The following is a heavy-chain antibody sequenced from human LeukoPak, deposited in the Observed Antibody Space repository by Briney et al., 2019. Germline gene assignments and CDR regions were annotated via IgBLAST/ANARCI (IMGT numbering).Heavy chain of an antibody. V-gene: IGHV3-23*01. CDR2: ITKSGDQT. Sequence: TGGSLRLSCVPSGITFSNSALSWVRQAPGKGLEWVSTITKSGDQTYYADSVRGLFTISRDNSKNTLYLQMNSLRAEDTAVSHCVKSAGKDGYRDVFDIWGQGTVVTVSS. J-gene: IGHJ3*02. CDR1: GITFSNSA. D-gene: IGHD5-24*01. CDR3: VKSAGKDGYRDVFDI.